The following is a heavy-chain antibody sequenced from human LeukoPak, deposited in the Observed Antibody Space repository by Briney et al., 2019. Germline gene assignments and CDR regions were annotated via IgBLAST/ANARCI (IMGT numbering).Heavy chain of an antibody. Sequence: SETLSLTCTVSGGSISSSSYYWSWIRQPAGKGLEWIGRIYTSGSTNYNPSLKSRVTISVDTSKNQFSLKLSSVTAADTAVYSCARCSSGWTGWVDYWGQGTLVTVSS. CDR1: GGSISSSSYY. CDR2: IYTSGST. V-gene: IGHV4-61*02. J-gene: IGHJ4*02. D-gene: IGHD6-19*01. CDR3: ARCSSGWTGWVDY.